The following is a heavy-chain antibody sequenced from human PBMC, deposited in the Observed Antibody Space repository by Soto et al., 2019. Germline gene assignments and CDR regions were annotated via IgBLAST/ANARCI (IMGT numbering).Heavy chain of an antibody. J-gene: IGHJ6*02. CDR1: GYSISSGYY. Sequence: PSETLSLTCAVSGYSISSGYYWGWIRQPPGKGLEWLGSIFHSGTTYDNPSLKSRVTISVDMSMNQFSLKLTSVTAADTAVYYCARVCSNGSGRPDYYYYGMDVWGQGTTVTVSS. D-gene: IGHD3-10*01. CDR3: ARVCSNGSGRPDYYYYGMDV. CDR2: IFHSGTT. V-gene: IGHV4-38-2*01.